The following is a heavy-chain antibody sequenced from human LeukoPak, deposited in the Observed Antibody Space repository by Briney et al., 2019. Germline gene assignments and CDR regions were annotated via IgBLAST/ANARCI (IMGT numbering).Heavy chain of an antibody. J-gene: IGHJ4*02. Sequence: GASVKVSCKASGGTFSSYAISWVRQAPGQGLEWMGGIIPIFGTANYPQKFQGRVTITTDESTSTAYMELSSLRSEDTAVYYCARGGTWLQSGGLSYWGEGTLVTVS. CDR1: GGTFSSYA. V-gene: IGHV1-69*05. D-gene: IGHD5-24*01. CDR3: ARGGTWLQSGGLSY. CDR2: IIPIFGTA.